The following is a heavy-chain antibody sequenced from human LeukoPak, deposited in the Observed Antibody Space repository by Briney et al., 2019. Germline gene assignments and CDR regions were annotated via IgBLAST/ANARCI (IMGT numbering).Heavy chain of an antibody. CDR3: AKDRYYYGSGSYYQY. Sequence: GGSLRLSCAASGFTFSSYAMHWVRQAPGKGLEWVAVISYDGSNKYYADSVKGRFTISRDNSKNTLYLQMNSLRAEDTAVYYCAKDRYYYGSGSYYQYWGQGTLVTVSS. CDR1: GFTFSSYA. D-gene: IGHD3-10*01. CDR2: ISYDGSNK. V-gene: IGHV3-30*04. J-gene: IGHJ4*02.